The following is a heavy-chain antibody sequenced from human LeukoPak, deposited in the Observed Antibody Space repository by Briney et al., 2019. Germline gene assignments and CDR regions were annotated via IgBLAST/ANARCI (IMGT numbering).Heavy chain of an antibody. Sequence: GGSLRLSCAASGVTISCCGMHWVRQAPGKGLEWLAFIRYDGGNQYYADSVKGRFTISRDIYKNTLSLQMNSLRVEDMAVYYCAKDGDDGIESWGQGTLVTVSS. V-gene: IGHV3-30*02. J-gene: IGHJ4*02. CDR3: AKDGDDGIES. CDR1: GVTISCCG. D-gene: IGHD7-27*01. CDR2: IRYDGGNQ.